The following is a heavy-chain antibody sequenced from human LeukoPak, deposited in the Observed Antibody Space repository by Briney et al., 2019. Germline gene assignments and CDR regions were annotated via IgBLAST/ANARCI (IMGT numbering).Heavy chain of an antibody. Sequence: ASVKVSCKASGGTFSSYAISWVRQAPGQGLEWMGRIIPIFGTANYAQKFQGRVTITTDESTSTAYMELSSLRSEDTAVYYCARDYYDSSGHDAFDIWGQGTMVTVSS. V-gene: IGHV1-69*05. CDR2: IIPIFGTA. CDR1: GGTFSSYA. J-gene: IGHJ3*02. D-gene: IGHD3-22*01. CDR3: ARDYYDSSGHDAFDI.